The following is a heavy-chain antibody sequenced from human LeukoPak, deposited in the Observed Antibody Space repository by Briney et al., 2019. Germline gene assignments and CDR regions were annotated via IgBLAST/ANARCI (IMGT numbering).Heavy chain of an antibody. V-gene: IGHV1-2*02. J-gene: IGHJ4*02. CDR3: ASIFYGDYPSPFDY. D-gene: IGHD4-17*01. CDR1: GGTFSSYA. CDR2: INPNSGGT. Sequence: ASVKVSCKASGGTFSSYAISWVRQAPGQGLEWMGWINPNSGGTNYAQKFQGRVTMTRDTSISTAYMELSRLRSDDTAVYYCASIFYGDYPSPFDYWGQGTLVTVSS.